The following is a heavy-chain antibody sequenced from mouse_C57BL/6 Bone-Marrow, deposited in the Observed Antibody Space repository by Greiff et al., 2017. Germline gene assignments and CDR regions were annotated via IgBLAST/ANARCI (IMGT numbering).Heavy chain of an antibody. J-gene: IGHJ2*01. Sequence: QVQLQQPGAELVRPGTSVKLSCKASGYTFTSYWMHWVKQRPGQGLEWIGVIDPSDSYTNYNQKFKGKATLTVDTSSSTAYMQLSSLTSEDSAVYYCARSNPIYYDYSYFDYWGQGTTLTVSS. D-gene: IGHD2-4*01. V-gene: IGHV1-59*01. CDR1: GYTFTSYW. CDR3: ARSNPIYYDYSYFDY. CDR2: IDPSDSYT.